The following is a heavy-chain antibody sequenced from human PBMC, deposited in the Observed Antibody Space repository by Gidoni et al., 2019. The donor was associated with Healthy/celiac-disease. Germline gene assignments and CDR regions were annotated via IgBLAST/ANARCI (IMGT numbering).Heavy chain of an antibody. D-gene: IGHD6-13*01. J-gene: IGHJ6*02. CDR3: ARGGTWSSSWLRGYYYYGMDV. Sequence: EVQLVESGGGLIQPGGSLRLSCAASGFTVSSNYMSWVRQAPGKGLEWVSVIYSGGSTYYADSVKGRFTISRDNSKNTLYLQMNSLRAEDTAVYYCARGGTWSSSWLRGYYYYGMDVWGQGTTVTVSS. CDR1: GFTVSSNY. CDR2: IYSGGST. V-gene: IGHV3-53*01.